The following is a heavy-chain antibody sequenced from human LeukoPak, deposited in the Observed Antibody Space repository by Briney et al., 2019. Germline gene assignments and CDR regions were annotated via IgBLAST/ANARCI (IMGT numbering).Heavy chain of an antibody. V-gene: IGHV3-21*01. CDR3: AREDIAVD. D-gene: IGHD6-19*01. CDR2: ISSSSSYI. CDR1: GGSVSSDIYH. J-gene: IGHJ4*02. Sequence: PSETLSLTCIVSGGSVSSDIYHWSWIRQAPGKGLEWVSSISSSSSYIYYADSVKGRFTISRDNAKNSLYLQMNSLRAKDTAVYYCAREDIAVDWGQGTLVTVSS.